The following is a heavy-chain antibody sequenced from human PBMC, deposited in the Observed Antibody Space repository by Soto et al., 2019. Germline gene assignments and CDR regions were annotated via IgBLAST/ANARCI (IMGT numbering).Heavy chain of an antibody. J-gene: IGHJ6*03. D-gene: IGHD2-15*01. V-gene: IGHV3-74*01. CDR1: GFTFSNYW. Sequence: EVQLVESGGGLVQPGGSLRLSCAASGFTFSNYWMYWVRQAPGKGLVWVSRNNSDGSTSSYADSVKGRFTISRDNAKTTLYLHMNSLRAEDTGVYCCARGDCVGGSCYSLAGSFYYYMDVWGKGTTVTVFS. CDR2: NNSDGSTS. CDR3: ARGDCVGGSCYSLAGSFYYYMDV.